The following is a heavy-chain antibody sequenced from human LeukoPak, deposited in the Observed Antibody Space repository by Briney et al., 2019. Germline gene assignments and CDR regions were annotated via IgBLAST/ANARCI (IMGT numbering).Heavy chain of an antibody. V-gene: IGHV3-23*01. D-gene: IGHD1-26*01. Sequence: GGSLRLSCAASGFTFSSYAMSWVRQAPGKGLEWVSAISGSGGSTYYADSVKGRFTISRDNSKNTLYLQMNSLRAEDTAVYYCAKFGGSYPRPYNWFDPWGQGTLVTVSS. CDR3: AKFGGSYPRPYNWFDP. J-gene: IGHJ5*02. CDR2: ISGSGGST. CDR1: GFTFSSYA.